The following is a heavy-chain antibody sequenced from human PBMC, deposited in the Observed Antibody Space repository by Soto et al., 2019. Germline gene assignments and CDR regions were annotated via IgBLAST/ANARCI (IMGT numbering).Heavy chain of an antibody. CDR2: IYPGDSDT. V-gene: IGHV5-51*01. CDR1: GYSFTSYW. CDR3: AKAPTSGWWGYSFGY. Sequence: GESLTISRKGSGYSFTSYWIGWVRQMPGKGLEWMGIIYPGDSDTRYSPSFQGQVTISADKSISTAYLQWSSLRGEDTAVYYCAKAPTSGWWGYSFGYWGQGTRVTAPQ. D-gene: IGHD6-19*01. J-gene: IGHJ4*02.